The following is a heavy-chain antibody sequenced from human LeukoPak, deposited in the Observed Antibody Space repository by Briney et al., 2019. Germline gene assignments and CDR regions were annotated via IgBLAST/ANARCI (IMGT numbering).Heavy chain of an antibody. CDR3: VPSDSSGLD. CDR2: TNTDGSST. D-gene: IGHD3-22*01. J-gene: IGHJ4*02. V-gene: IGHV3-74*01. CDR1: GFTFSHIW. Sequence: QPGGSLRLSCEASGFTFSHIWMHWVRQAPGKGRVWVSRTNTDGSSTNYMDSVKGRFTISRDNAKNTIYLQMNSLRGEDTAVYYCVPSDSSGLDWGQGTLVTVSS.